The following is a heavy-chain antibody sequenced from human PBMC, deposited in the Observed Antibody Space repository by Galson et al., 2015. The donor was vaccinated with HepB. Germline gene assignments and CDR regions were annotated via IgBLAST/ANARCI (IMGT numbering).Heavy chain of an antibody. CDR3: ARHGYDSSGYYYYFDY. D-gene: IGHD3-22*01. CDR2: IYYSGST. CDR1: GGSISSYY. Sequence: ETLSLTCTVSGGSISSYYWSWIRQPPGKGLEWIGYIYYSGSTNYNPSLKSRVTISVDTSKNQFSLKLSSVTAADTAVYYCARHGYDSSGYYYYFDYWGQGTLVTVSS. V-gene: IGHV4-59*08. J-gene: IGHJ4*02.